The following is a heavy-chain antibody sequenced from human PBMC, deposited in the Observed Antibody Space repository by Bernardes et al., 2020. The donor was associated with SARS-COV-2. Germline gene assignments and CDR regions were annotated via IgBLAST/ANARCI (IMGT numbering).Heavy chain of an antibody. Sequence: GGSLRLSCAASGFTFGIYGMEWVRQAPGKGLEWVAAISYDGTKKYYADSVKGRFTISREDSKNTVFLQMNSLRPEDTAVYYCAKDRFEKWWYYGMDVWGQGTAVTVSS. CDR2: ISYDGTKK. J-gene: IGHJ6*02. V-gene: IGHV3-30*18. CDR3: AKDRFEKWWYYGMDV. CDR1: GFTFGIYG. D-gene: IGHD2-15*01.